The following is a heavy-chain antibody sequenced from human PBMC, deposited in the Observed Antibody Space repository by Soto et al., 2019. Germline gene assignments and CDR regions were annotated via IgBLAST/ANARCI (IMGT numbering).Heavy chain of an antibody. CDR1: GGSISSYY. CDR3: ARHGGSGYDYCFDY. D-gene: IGHD5-12*01. Sequence: QVQLQESGPGLVKPSETLSLTCTVSGGSISSYYWSWIRQPPGKGLEWIGYIYYSGSTNYNPSLKSRVTLSVDTSKNQYSLKLSSVTAADTAVYYCARHGGSGYDYCFDYWGQGTLVTVSS. J-gene: IGHJ4*02. V-gene: IGHV4-59*08. CDR2: IYYSGST.